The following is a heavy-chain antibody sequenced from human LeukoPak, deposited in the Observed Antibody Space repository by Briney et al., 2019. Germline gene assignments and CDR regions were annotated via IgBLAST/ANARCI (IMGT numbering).Heavy chain of an antibody. CDR1: GGSFSGYY. V-gene: IGHV4-34*01. D-gene: IGHD6-19*01. CDR2: INHSGST. Sequence: SETLSLTCALYGGSFSGYYWSWIRQPPGKGLEWIGEINHSGSTNYNPSLKSRVPISLDTSKNQFSLKLSSVTAADTAVYYCARGLVAGTIVYWGQGTLVTVSS. CDR3: ARGLVAGTIVY. J-gene: IGHJ4*02.